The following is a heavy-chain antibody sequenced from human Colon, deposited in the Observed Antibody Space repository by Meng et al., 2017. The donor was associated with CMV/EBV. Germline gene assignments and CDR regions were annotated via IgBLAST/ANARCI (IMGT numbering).Heavy chain of an antibody. V-gene: IGHV3-48*01. CDR2: ISSSGGTK. CDR1: GFTFSIFS. CDR3: ARVQTDY. J-gene: IGHJ4*02. Sequence: GGSLRLSCAASGFTFSIFSMNRVRQAPGKGLEWISYISSSGGTKYYADSVKGRFTISRDNAKSSLYLQMSSLRVEDTAVYYCARVQTDYWGQGNMVTVSS.